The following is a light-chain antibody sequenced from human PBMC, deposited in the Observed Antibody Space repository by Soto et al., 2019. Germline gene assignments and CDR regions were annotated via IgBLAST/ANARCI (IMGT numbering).Light chain of an antibody. Sequence: DIQMTHCPSTLYASVVDQVTITCRASQRVNKWLAWFQQKPGKVPKLLIFDASTLQTGIPARFSGSGSGSEFTLTISGLQSEDFAVYYCQQYNDRPPITFGQGTRLEI. CDR1: QRVNKW. V-gene: IGKV1-5*01. CDR3: QQYNDRPPIT. CDR2: DAS. J-gene: IGKJ5*01.